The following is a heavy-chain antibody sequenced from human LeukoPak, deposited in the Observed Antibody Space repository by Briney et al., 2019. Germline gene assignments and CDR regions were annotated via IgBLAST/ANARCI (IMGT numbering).Heavy chain of an antibody. D-gene: IGHD3-10*01. Sequence: SETLSLTCTVSGGSVSSTTYFWSWIRQPPGKGLEWIAGINYSGSTYYNPSLKSRVTISVDTSENQFSLKLSSVTAADTAVYYCARYVVYGSGKYYFDYWGQGTLVTVSS. CDR3: ARYVVYGSGKYYFDY. CDR2: INYSGST. V-gene: IGHV4-39*01. CDR1: GGSVSSTTYF. J-gene: IGHJ4*02.